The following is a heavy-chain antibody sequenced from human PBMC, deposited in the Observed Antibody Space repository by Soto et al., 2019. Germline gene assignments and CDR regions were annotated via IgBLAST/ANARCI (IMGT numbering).Heavy chain of an antibody. D-gene: IGHD4-17*01. CDR3: TKVNADDYVFEY. V-gene: IGHV3-30*18. J-gene: IGHJ4*02. Sequence: QVQLVESGGGVVQPGRSLRLSCAASGFTFSSYGMHWVRQAPGKGLEWVAVISYDGSHKNYADSVKGRFTISRDNSKNTLYLQMSSLRAEDTAVYYWTKVNADDYVFEYWGQGALVTVSS. CDR1: GFTFSSYG. CDR2: ISYDGSHK.